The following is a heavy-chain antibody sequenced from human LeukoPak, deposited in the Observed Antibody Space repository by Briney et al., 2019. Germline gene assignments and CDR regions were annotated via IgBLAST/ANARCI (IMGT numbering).Heavy chain of an antibody. Sequence: ASVKVSCKASGYTFTGYYMHWVRQAPGQGLEWMGWINPNSGGTNYAQKFQGRVTMTRDTSISTAYMELSRLRSDDMAVYYCAREFVGATGAGDAFDIWGQGTMVTVSS. D-gene: IGHD1-26*01. J-gene: IGHJ3*02. V-gene: IGHV1-2*02. CDR2: INPNSGGT. CDR1: GYTFTGYY. CDR3: AREFVGATGAGDAFDI.